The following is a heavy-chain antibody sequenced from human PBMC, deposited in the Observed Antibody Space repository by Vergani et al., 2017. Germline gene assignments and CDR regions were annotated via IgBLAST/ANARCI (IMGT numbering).Heavy chain of an antibody. CDR1: GYTFTGYY. CDR3: ARDFYDSSGPSHY. D-gene: IGHD3-22*01. J-gene: IGHJ4*02. V-gene: IGHV1-2*02. Sequence: VQLVQSGAEVKKPGASVKVSCRASGYTFTGYYIHWVRQAPGQGLEWMGWINTNSGETNYAQKFQGRVTMTRATSVSTAYMELSRLRSDDTAVYYCARDFYDSSGPSHYWGQGTLVTVSS. CDR2: INTNSGET.